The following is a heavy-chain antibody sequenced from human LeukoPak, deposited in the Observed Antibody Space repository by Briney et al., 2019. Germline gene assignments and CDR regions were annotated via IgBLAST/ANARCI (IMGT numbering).Heavy chain of an antibody. Sequence: PSETLSLTCTASDDSISRSYWSWIREPPGKGLEWIGYIYYSGSTNYNPSLESRVTISIDTSKNQFSLKLTSVTTADTAVYFCANFDSGGFNYWGQGLLVTVSP. CDR2: IYYSGST. J-gene: IGHJ4*02. V-gene: IGHV4-59*01. D-gene: IGHD3-10*01. CDR3: ANFDSGGFNY. CDR1: DDSISRSY.